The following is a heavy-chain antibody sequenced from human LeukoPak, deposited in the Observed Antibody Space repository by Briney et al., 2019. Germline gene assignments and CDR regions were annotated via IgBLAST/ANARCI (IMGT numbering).Heavy chain of an antibody. J-gene: IGHJ4*02. V-gene: IGHV1-69*13. CDR3: ARRAVAGTSFDY. D-gene: IGHD6-19*01. CDR2: IIPIFGTA. CDR1: GYTFTTYG. Sequence: SVKVSCKASGYTFTTYGISWVRQAPGQGLEWMGGIIPIFGTANYAQKFQGRVTITADESTSTAYMELSSLRSEDTAVYYCARRAVAGTSFDYWGQGNLVTVSS.